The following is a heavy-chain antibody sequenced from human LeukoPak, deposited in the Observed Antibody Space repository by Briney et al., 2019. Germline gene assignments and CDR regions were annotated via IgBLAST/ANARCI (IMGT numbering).Heavy chain of an antibody. J-gene: IGHJ4*02. Sequence: PGGSLRLSCAASGFTFISYAMSWVRQAPGKGLEWVSSISGNGVSTYYADSVKGRFTISRDNSKNTVYLQMNSLRAEDTAVYYCARGGSYDYWGQGTLVTVSS. CDR3: ARGGSYDY. D-gene: IGHD1-26*01. CDR1: GFTFISYA. CDR2: ISGNGVST. V-gene: IGHV3-23*01.